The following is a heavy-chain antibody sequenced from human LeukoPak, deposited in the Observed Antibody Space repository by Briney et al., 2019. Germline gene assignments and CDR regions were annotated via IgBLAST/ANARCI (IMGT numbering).Heavy chain of an antibody. J-gene: IGHJ6*03. D-gene: IGHD6-6*01. V-gene: IGHV1-69*13. CDR1: GGTFSSYA. CDR3: ARGEQLAPYYYYYMDV. Sequence: ASVKVSCKASGGTFSSYAISWVRQAPGQGLEWMGGIIPIFGTANYAQKFQGRVTITADESTSTAYMELSSLRSEDTAVYYCARGEQLAPYYYYYMDVWGKGTTVTVSS. CDR2: IIPIFGTA.